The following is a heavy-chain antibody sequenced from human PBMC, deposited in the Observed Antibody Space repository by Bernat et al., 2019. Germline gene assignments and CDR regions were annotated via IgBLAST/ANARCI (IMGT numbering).Heavy chain of an antibody. D-gene: IGHD5-12*01. Sequence: EVQLEESGGDLVQPGGSLRLSCEASGFTFRSYIMGWVRQAPGKGLEWLSYMSGGSRAIYYADSVRGRFTISRDNAKNSLYLQMDILRAEDTAVYYCAKDKQATDGWPIFDTWGQGTLVTVSS. V-gene: IGHV3-48*01. CDR2: MSGGSRAI. CDR3: AKDKQATDGWPIFDT. CDR1: GFTFRSYI. J-gene: IGHJ4*02.